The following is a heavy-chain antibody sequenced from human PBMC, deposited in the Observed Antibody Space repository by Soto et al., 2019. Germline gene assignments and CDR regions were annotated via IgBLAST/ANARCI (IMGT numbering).Heavy chain of an antibody. CDR3: ARQGRGSSLTADY. D-gene: IGHD3-10*01. CDR1: GGSMSSYY. CDR2: IYYSGST. Sequence: SETLSLTCTVSGGSMSSYYWSWIRQPPGKGLEWIGYIYYSGSTNYNPSLKSRVTILVDTSKNQFSLNLSTVTAADTAVYYCARQGRGSSLTADYWGQGTLVTVS. J-gene: IGHJ4*02. V-gene: IGHV4-59*08.